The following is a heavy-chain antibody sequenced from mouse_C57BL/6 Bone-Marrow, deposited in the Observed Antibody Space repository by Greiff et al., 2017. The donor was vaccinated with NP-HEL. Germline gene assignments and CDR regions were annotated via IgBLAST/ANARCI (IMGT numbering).Heavy chain of an antibody. V-gene: IGHV5-17*01. CDR3: ARHYDYPYWYFDV. CDR1: GFTFSDYG. Sequence: EVQRVESGGGLVKPGGSLKLSCAASGFTFSDYGMHWVRQAPEKGLEWVAYISSGSSTIYYADTVKGRFTISRDNAKNTLFLQMTSLRSEDTAMYYCARHYDYPYWYFDVWGTGTTVTVSS. D-gene: IGHD2-4*01. J-gene: IGHJ1*03. CDR2: ISSGSSTI.